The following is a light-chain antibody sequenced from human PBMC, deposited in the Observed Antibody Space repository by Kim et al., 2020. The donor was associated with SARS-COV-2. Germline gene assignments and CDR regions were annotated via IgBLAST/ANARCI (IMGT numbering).Light chain of an antibody. CDR3: QAWDNTTAWV. CDR1: KLGNKY. Sequence: VAPAQPASITCSGNKLGNKYASWYQQKPGQSPVLVVYQDNMRPSGIPVRFSASNSGNTATLTISGTQAMDEADYYCQAWDNTTAWVFGGGTQLTVL. CDR2: QDN. J-gene: IGLJ3*02. V-gene: IGLV3-1*01.